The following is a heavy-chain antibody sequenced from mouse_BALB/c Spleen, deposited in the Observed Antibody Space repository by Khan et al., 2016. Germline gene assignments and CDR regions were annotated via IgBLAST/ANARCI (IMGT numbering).Heavy chain of an antibody. CDR3: ARSNYGNYEEGYTMDY. CDR1: GFNIKDTY. CDR2: IDPANGNT. V-gene: IGHV14-3*02. D-gene: IGHD2-1*01. J-gene: IGHJ4*01. Sequence: VQLQQPGAELVKPGASVKLSCTASGFNIKDTYMHWVKQRSEQGLEWLGRIDPANGNTKYDPKFQGKATITADTSSNTAYLQLSSLTSEDTAVYYCARSNYGNYEEGYTMDYWGQGTSVTVSS.